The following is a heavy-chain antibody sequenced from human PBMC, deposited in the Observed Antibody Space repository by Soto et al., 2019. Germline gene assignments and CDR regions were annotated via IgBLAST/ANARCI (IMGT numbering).Heavy chain of an antibody. Sequence: SETLSLTCTVSGGSISSGGYYWSWIRQHPGKGLEWIGYIYHSGTTYYNPSLKSRVTISVDTSKNQFSLKLTSVTAADTAVYYCARHVGLRWWFDPWGQGTLVTVSS. D-gene: IGHD4-17*01. CDR1: GGSISSGGYY. CDR3: ARHVGLRWWFDP. V-gene: IGHV4-31*03. CDR2: IYHSGTT. J-gene: IGHJ5*02.